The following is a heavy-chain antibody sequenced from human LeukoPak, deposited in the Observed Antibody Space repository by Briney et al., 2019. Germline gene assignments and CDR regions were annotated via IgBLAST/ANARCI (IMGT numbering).Heavy chain of an antibody. V-gene: IGHV4-39*01. D-gene: IGHD4-17*01. Sequence: SETLSLTCTVFGGSISRFSYYWGWIRQPPGKGLGWIGSIFYSGSANYNPSLKSRVTISLDTSKNQFSLKLTSLTAADTAVYYCARATPPRSYEYGDSRSFDYWGQGTLVTVSS. CDR3: ARATPPRSYEYGDSRSFDY. CDR1: GGSISRFSYY. CDR2: IFYSGSA. J-gene: IGHJ4*02.